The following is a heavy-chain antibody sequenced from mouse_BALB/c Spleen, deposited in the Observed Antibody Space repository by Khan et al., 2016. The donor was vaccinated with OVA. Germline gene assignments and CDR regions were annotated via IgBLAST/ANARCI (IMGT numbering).Heavy chain of an antibody. CDR2: IWSDGST. J-gene: IGHJ4*01. D-gene: IGHD2-10*01. Sequence: QVQLQQSGPGLVEPSQSLSITCTISGFSLTNYGIHWVRQPPGKGLEWLVVIWSDGSTTYNSALKSSLTISTDNSKSQAFLKMNILQTDDTAMFFCARQPYYHYNIMDYWGQGTSVTVSS. CDR3: ARQPYYHYNIMDY. V-gene: IGHV2-6-1*01. CDR1: GFSLTNYG.